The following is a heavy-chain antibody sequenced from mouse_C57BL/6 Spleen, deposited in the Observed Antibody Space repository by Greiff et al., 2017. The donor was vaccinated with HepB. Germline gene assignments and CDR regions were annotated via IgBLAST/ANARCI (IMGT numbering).Heavy chain of an antibody. Sequence: MLVESGGGLVQPGGSLSLSCAASGFTFTDYYMSWVRQPPGKALEWLGFIRNKANGYTTEYSASVKGRFTISRDNSQSILYLQMNALRAEDSATYYCARYGGYDGRFAYWGQGTLVTVSA. CDR2: IRNKANGYTT. D-gene: IGHD2-2*01. CDR3: ARYGGYDGRFAY. V-gene: IGHV7-3*01. J-gene: IGHJ3*01. CDR1: GFTFTDYY.